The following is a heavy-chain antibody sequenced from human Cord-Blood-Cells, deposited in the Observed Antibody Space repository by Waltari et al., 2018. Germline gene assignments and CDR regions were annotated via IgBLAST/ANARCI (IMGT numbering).Heavy chain of an antibody. J-gene: IGHJ4*02. CDR3: ARDIMGYDILTGYYNDY. V-gene: IGHV4-34*01. CDR1: GGSFSGYY. Sequence: QVQLQQWGAGLLKPSETLSLTCAVYGGSFSGYYWSWLRQPPGKGLEWIGEINYSGSTNYNPSLKSRVTISVDTSKNQFSLKLSSVTAADTAVYYCARDIMGYDILTGYYNDYWGQGTLVTVSS. D-gene: IGHD3-9*01. CDR2: INYSGST.